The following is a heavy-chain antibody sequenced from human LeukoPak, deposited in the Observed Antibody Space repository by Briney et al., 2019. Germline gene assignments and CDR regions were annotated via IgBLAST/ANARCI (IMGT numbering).Heavy chain of an antibody. Sequence: PGRSLRLSCAASGFIFDDYVMHWVRQAPGKGLEWVSGISWNSGNIGYADSVKGRFTISRDNAKNSLYLQMNSLRAEDTAVYYCARVRSPRYFDYWGQGTLVTVSS. CDR1: GFIFDDYV. J-gene: IGHJ4*02. CDR2: ISWNSGNI. CDR3: ARVRSPRYFDY. V-gene: IGHV3-9*01.